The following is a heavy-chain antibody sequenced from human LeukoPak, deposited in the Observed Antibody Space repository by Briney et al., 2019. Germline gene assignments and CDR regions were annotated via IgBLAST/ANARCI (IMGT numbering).Heavy chain of an antibody. Sequence: PSETLSLTCTVSGGSISSSSYYWGWIRQPPGKGLEWIGSIYYSGSTYYNPSLKSRVTISVDTSKNQFSLKLSSVTAADTAVYYCARRHNLLGTSDVWAKGPRSPSPQ. D-gene: IGHD1-20*01. CDR2: IYYSGST. CDR3: ARRHNLLGTSDV. CDR1: GGSISSSSYY. J-gene: IGHJ6*04. V-gene: IGHV4-39*01.